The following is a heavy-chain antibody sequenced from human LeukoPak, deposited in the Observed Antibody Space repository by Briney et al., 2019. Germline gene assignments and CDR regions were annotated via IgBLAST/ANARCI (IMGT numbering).Heavy chain of an antibody. CDR2: INPSGGST. CDR1: GYTFTSYY. J-gene: IGHJ2*01. D-gene: IGHD2-21*02. V-gene: IGHV1-46*01. CDR3: ARDLRVVVTASWYFDL. Sequence: ASVKVSCKASGYTFTSYYIHWVRQAPGQGLEWMGIINPSGGSTSYAQKFQGRVTMTRDMSTSTVYMELSSLRSEDTAVYYCARDLRVVVTASWYFDLWGRGTLVIVSS.